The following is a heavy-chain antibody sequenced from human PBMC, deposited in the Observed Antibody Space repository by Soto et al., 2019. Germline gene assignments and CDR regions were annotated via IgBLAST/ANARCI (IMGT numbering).Heavy chain of an antibody. V-gene: IGHV4-39*01. CDR2: IYYSGST. Sequence: KTSETLSLTCTVSGGSISSSSYYWGWIRQPPGKGLEWIGSIYYSGSTYYNPSLKSRVTISVDTSKNQFSLKLSSVTAADTAVYYCARLISGYWRQGTLVTVSS. CDR1: GGSISSSSYY. CDR3: ARLISGY. J-gene: IGHJ4*02. D-gene: IGHD1-26*01.